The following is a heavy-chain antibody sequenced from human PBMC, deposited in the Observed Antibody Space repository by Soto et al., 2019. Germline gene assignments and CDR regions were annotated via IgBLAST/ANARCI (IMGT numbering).Heavy chain of an antibody. J-gene: IGHJ6*02. Sequence: PGGSLRLSCAASGFTFSSYAMSWVRQAPGKGLEWVSAISGSGGSTYYADSVKGRFTISRDNSKNTLYLQMNSLRAEDTAVYYCAKDQEAAARPPHYYYYSMDVWGQGTTVTVSS. CDR3: AKDQEAAARPPHYYYYSMDV. CDR2: ISGSGGST. D-gene: IGHD6-6*01. CDR1: GFTFSSYA. V-gene: IGHV3-23*01.